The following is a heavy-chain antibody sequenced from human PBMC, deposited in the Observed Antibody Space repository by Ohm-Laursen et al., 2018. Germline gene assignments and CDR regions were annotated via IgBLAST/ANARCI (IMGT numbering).Heavy chain of an antibody. CDR3: ARDRKSGDSGYGMDV. D-gene: IGHD4-17*01. CDR2: ISSASTTI. V-gene: IGHV3-48*01. CDR1: GFTFSSYH. Sequence: SLRLSCAASGFTFSSYHINWVRQAPGKGLEWVSFISSASTTIYYADSVKGRFTISRDNAKNTVYMQMDSLRAEDRAVYYCARDRKSGDSGYGMDVWGHGTTVTVSS. J-gene: IGHJ6*02.